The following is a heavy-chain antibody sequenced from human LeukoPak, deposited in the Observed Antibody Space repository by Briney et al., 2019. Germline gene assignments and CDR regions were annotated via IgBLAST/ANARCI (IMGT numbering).Heavy chain of an antibody. CDR2: IWYDGSNK. Sequence: PGRSLRLSCAASGFTFSSYGMHWVRQAPGKGLEWVAVIWYDGSNKYYADSVKGRFTISRDNSKNTLYLQMNSLRAEDTAVYYCARERKAAAGLIDYWGQGTLVTVSS. D-gene: IGHD6-13*01. J-gene: IGHJ4*02. CDR1: GFTFSSYG. CDR3: ARERKAAAGLIDY. V-gene: IGHV3-33*08.